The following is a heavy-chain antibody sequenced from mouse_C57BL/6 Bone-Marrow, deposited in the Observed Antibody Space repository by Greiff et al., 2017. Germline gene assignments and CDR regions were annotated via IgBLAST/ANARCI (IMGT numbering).Heavy chain of an antibody. D-gene: IGHD4-1*01. Sequence: VQLQQPGAELVKPGASVQMSCKASGYTFTSYWITWVKQRPGQGLEWIGDIYPTSGRTNYNEKFKSKAILTVDTSSNTAYMQLSSLTSEDSAVFYCARSGPLGRSCDYWGQGTTLTVSS. CDR3: ARSGPLGRSCDY. CDR1: GYTFTSYW. CDR2: IYPTSGRT. J-gene: IGHJ2*01. V-gene: IGHV1-55*01.